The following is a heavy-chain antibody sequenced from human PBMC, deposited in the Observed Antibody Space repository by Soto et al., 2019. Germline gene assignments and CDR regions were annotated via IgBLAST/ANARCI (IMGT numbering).Heavy chain of an antibody. CDR3: ARATFSYSYGSGSYYTFDY. CDR1: GGSISSYY. Sequence: PSETLSLTCTVSGGSISSYYWSWIRQPPGKGLEWIGYIYYSGSTNYNPSLKSRVTISVDTSKNQFSLKLSSVTAADTAVYYCARATFSYSYGSGSYYTFDYWGQGTLVTVSS. J-gene: IGHJ4*02. D-gene: IGHD3-10*01. V-gene: IGHV4-59*01. CDR2: IYYSGST.